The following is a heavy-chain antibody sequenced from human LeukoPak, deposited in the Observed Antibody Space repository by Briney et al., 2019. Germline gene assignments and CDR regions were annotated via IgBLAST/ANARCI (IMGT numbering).Heavy chain of an antibody. J-gene: IGHJ4*02. Sequence: PSETLSLTCGVSGVSVISTNWWTWVRQPPGKGLEWIGEVHLDGRTNYNPSLGSRLTMSVDLSENQVSLKLTSVTAADTAVYYCAREGGFYRPLDYSGQGTLVTVSS. CDR1: GVSVISTNW. V-gene: IGHV4-4*02. D-gene: IGHD3-3*01. CDR3: AREGGFYRPLDY. CDR2: VHLDGRT.